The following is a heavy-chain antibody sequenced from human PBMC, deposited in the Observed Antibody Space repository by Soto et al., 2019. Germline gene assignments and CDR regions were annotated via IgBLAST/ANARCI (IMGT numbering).Heavy chain of an antibody. Sequence: ASVKVSCKASGYTFTSYGISWVRQAPGQGLEWMGWISAYNGNTNYAQKLQGRVTMTTDTSTSTAYMELRSLRSDDTAVYYCARVYLGYVVADYDSNGMDVWGQGTTVTVSS. CDR1: GYTFTSYG. CDR3: ARVYLGYVVADYDSNGMDV. D-gene: IGHD5-12*01. J-gene: IGHJ6*02. CDR2: ISAYNGNT. V-gene: IGHV1-18*01.